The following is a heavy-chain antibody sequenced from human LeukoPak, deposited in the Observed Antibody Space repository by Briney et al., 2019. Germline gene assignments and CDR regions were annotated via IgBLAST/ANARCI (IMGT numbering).Heavy chain of an antibody. D-gene: IGHD4-17*01. CDR1: GGSISSSSYY. CDR3: ARRTGSAWDNYGDYVGPFDY. V-gene: IGHV4-39*07. Sequence: PSETLSLTCTVSGGSISSSSYYWGWIRQPPGKGLEWIGSIYYSGSTYYNPSLKSRVTISVDTSKNQFSLKLSSVTAADTAVYYCARRTGSAWDNYGDYVGPFDYWGQGTLVTVSS. CDR2: IYYSGST. J-gene: IGHJ4*02.